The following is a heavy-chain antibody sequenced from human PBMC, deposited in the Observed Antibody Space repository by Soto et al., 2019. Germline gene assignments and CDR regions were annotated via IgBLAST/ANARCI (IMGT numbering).Heavy chain of an antibody. CDR2: ISGSGGST. Sequence: GGSLRLSCAASGFTFSSYAMNWVRQPPGKGLEWVSVISGSGGSTYYADSVKGRFIISRDNSKNTLYLQMNSLRVEDTAVYYCAKDEGSGKTPSGFDYWGPGTLVTVSS. V-gene: IGHV3-23*01. D-gene: IGHD3-10*01. CDR3: AKDEGSGKTPSGFDY. CDR1: GFTFSSYA. J-gene: IGHJ4*02.